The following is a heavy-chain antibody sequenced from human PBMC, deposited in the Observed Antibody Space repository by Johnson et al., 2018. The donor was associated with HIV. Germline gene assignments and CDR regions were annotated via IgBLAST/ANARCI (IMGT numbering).Heavy chain of an antibody. V-gene: IGHV3-66*01. CDR1: GFTVSSNY. CDR2: IFSGDST. CDR3: ARGSSSWYGVFDAFDI. Sequence: VQLVESGGGLVQPGGSLRLSCAASGFTVSSNYMNWVRQAPGTGLQWVSIIFSGDSTYYADSVKGRFSITRDNSINTLYVQMNSLRAEDTAVYYCARGSSSWYGVFDAFDIWGQGTMVTVSS. J-gene: IGHJ3*02. D-gene: IGHD6-13*01.